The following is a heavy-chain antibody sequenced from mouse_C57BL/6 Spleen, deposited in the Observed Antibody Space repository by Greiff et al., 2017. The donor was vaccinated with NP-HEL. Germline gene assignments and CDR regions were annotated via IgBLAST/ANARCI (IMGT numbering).Heavy chain of an antibody. J-gene: IGHJ1*03. CDR3: ARSASRGDDYDGWYFDV. V-gene: IGHV1-72*01. CDR2: IDPNSGGT. CDR1: GYTFTSYW. Sequence: QVQLQQPGAELVKPGASVKLSCKASGYTFTSYWMHWVKQRPGRGLEWIGRIDPNSGGTKYNEKFKSKATLTVDKPSSTAYMQLSSLTSEDSAVYYCARSASRGDDYDGWYFDVWGTGTTVTVSS. D-gene: IGHD2-4*01.